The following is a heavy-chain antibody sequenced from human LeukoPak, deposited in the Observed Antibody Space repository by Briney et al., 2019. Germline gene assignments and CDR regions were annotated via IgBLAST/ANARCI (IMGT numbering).Heavy chain of an antibody. D-gene: IGHD6-19*01. J-gene: IGHJ6*02. CDR1: GFTFNTYT. CDR3: ARAGSSGWYYYYYGMDV. Sequence: PGGSLRLSCAASGFTFNTYTMNWVRQAPGKGLEWVSYISGSSGIIDYADSVRGRFTISRDNAKNSLYLQMNSLRAEDTAVYYCARAGSSGWYYYYYGMDVWGQGTTVTVSS. V-gene: IGHV3-48*01. CDR2: ISGSSGII.